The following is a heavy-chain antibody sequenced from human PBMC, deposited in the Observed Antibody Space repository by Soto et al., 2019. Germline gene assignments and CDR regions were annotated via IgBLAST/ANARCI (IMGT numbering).Heavy chain of an antibody. D-gene: IGHD4-17*01. V-gene: IGHV4-30-4*01. CDR3: ERAALYARLDY. CDR1: GGSISSGDYY. CDR2: IYYSGST. Sequence: PSETLSLTCTVSGGSISSGDYYWSWIRQPPGKGLEWIGYIYYSGSTYYNPSLKSRVTISVDTSKNQFSLKLSSVTAADTAVYYCERAALYARLDYWGQGTLVTVSS. J-gene: IGHJ4*02.